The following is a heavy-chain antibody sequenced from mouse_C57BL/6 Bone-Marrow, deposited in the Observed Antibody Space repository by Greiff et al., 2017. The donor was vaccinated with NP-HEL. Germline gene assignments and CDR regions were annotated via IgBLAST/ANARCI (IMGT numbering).Heavy chain of an antibody. J-gene: IGHJ3*01. CDR2: IYPRSGNT. CDR1: GYTFTSYG. V-gene: IGHV1-81*01. Sequence: QVQLQQSGAELARPGASVKLSCKASGYTFTSYGISWVKQRTGQGLEWIGEIYPRSGNTYYNEKFKGKATLTADKSSSTAYMELRSLTSEDSAVYFCARGFITTEGFAYWGQGTLVTVSA. D-gene: IGHD1-1*01. CDR3: ARGFITTEGFAY.